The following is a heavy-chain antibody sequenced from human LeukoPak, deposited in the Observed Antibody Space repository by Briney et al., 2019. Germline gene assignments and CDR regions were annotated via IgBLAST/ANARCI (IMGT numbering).Heavy chain of an antibody. CDR2: INHSGST. D-gene: IGHD3-16*01. CDR3: ARLVGAPDY. J-gene: IGHJ4*02. CDR1: GGSFSGNY. V-gene: IGHV4-34*01. Sequence: PSETLSLTCAVYGGSFSGNYWSWIRQPPGKGLEWIGEINHSGSTNYNPSLKSRVTISANTSKNQFSLKLSSVTAADTAVYYCARLVGAPDYWGQGTLVTVSS.